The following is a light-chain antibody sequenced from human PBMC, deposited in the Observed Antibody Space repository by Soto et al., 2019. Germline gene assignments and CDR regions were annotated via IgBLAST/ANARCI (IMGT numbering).Light chain of an antibody. V-gene: IGLV2-11*01. CDR1: NCDVGGYNY. Sequence: QSVLTQPRSVSGSPGQSVAISCTGTNCDVGGYNYVSWYQEQPGKAPRVMIYDVNKRPSGVPDRFSGSKSGNTASLTISGLQAEDEADYYRCSYAGGSYVFGTGTKVTVL. J-gene: IGLJ1*01. CDR2: DVN. CDR3: CSYAGGSYV.